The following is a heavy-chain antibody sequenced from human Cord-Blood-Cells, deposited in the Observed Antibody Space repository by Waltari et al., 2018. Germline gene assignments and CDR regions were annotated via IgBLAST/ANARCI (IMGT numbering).Heavy chain of an antibody. Sequence: EVQLLESGGVLVQPGGSLSLSCAASGFTFSSYAMSWVSQAPGKGLEWVSAISGSGGSTYYADSVKGRFTISRDNSKNTLYLQMNSLRAEDTAVYYCAKDEWGKGAFDIWGQGTMVTVSS. CDR3: AKDEWGKGAFDI. CDR2: ISGSGGST. D-gene: IGHD3-16*01. CDR1: GFTFSSYA. J-gene: IGHJ3*02. V-gene: IGHV3-23*01.